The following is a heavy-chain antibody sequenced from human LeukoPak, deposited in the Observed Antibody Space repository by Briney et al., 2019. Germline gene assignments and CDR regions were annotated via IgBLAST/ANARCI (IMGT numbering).Heavy chain of an antibody. CDR3: ARDRYSSPGAFDI. V-gene: IGHV3-21*01. J-gene: IGHJ3*02. D-gene: IGHD6-13*01. Sequence: GGSLRLSCAASGFTFSSYSMNWVRQAPGKGLEWVSSISSSSSYIYYADSVKGRFTISRDNAKNSLYLQMNSLRAEDTAVYYCARDRYSSPGAFDIWGQGTMVTVSS. CDR2: ISSSSSYI. CDR1: GFTFSSYS.